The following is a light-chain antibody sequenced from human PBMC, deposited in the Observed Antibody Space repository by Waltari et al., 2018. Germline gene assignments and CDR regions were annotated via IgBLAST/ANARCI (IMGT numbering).Light chain of an antibody. J-gene: IGKJ1*01. CDR1: QTVLHSSNNRNY. V-gene: IGKV4-1*01. CDR2: WAS. CDR3: QQYYSVPPT. Sequence: DVVMTQSPDSLAVSLGERATIKCKSSQTVLHSSNNRNYLAWYQQKAGQSPKMLIYWASTRESGVPDRFSGSVSGTDFTLSIDSLQAEDVAVYHCQQYYSVPPTFGQGTKVEIK.